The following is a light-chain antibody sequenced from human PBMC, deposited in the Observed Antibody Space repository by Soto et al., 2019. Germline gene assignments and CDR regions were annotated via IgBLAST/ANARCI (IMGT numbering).Light chain of an antibody. CDR1: ASNVGSTY. V-gene: IGLV1-47*01. CDR3: ASWDNDLNGQI. Sequence: QSVLTQPPSASGTPGQRVSISCSGSASNVGSTYVFWYQQLPGAAHTLLIYRNNQRPSGVSDRFSGSKSGTSASLAISGLRVDDEADYYCASWDNDLNGQIFGGGTKVTVL. J-gene: IGLJ2*01. CDR2: RNN.